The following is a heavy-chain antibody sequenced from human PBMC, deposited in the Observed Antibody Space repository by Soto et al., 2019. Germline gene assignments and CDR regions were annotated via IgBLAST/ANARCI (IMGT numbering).Heavy chain of an antibody. CDR3: ARDGGEYGDYDY. CDR2: INSRTGVT. D-gene: IGHD4-17*01. J-gene: IGHJ4*02. V-gene: IGHV1-2*04. Sequence: QVQLAQSETEVKMPGGSVKVSCKASGYTFTGYYMHWERQVPGPGLEWMGWINSRTGVTNYAQKFQGWVTMTRDPSISTAYMEVSRLKSDGTAVYYCARDGGEYGDYDYWGQGTLVTVSS. CDR1: GYTFTGYY.